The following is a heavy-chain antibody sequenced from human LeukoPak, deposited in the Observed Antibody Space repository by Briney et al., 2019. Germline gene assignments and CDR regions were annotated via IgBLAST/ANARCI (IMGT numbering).Heavy chain of an antibody. CDR1: GFTFSSQA. J-gene: IGHJ3*02. CDR2: ISGSGAST. Sequence: GGSLRLSCAASGFTFSSQAVSWVRQAPGKGLEWVSGISGSGASTYYPDSAKGRFTISRDNSKSTLYLQMNSLRAEDTAVYYCAKDVWSSSTNAFNIWGQGTMVTVSS. V-gene: IGHV3-23*01. CDR3: AKDVWSSSTNAFNI. D-gene: IGHD6-6*01.